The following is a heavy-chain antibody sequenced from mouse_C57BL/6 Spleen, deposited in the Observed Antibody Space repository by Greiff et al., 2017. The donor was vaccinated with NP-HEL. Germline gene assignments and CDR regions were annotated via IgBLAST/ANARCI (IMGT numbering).Heavy chain of an antibody. D-gene: IGHD1-1*01. V-gene: IGHV14-2*01. CDR2: IDPEDGET. J-gene: IGHJ2*01. CDR1: GFNIKDYY. Sequence: VQLQQSGAELVKPGASVKLSCTASGFNIKDYYMHWVKQRTEQGLEWIGRIDPEDGETKSAPKFQGKATITADTSSTTAYLQRSSLTSEDTAGYYCARHGSSQYDFDYWGQGTTLTVSS. CDR3: ARHGSSQYDFDY.